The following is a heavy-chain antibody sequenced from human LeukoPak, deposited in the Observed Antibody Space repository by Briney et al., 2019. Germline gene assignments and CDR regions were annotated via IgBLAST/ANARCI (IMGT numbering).Heavy chain of an antibody. Sequence: PGGSLRLSCAASGFTFSSYWMSWVRQAPGKGLEWVANIKQDGSEKYYVDSVKGRFTISRDNAKNSLYLQMNSLRAEDTAVYYCARFNRMVRGVTYQDYWGQGTLVTVSS. CDR3: ARFNRMVRGVTYQDY. J-gene: IGHJ4*02. D-gene: IGHD3-10*01. CDR1: GFTFSSYW. CDR2: IKQDGSEK. V-gene: IGHV3-7*01.